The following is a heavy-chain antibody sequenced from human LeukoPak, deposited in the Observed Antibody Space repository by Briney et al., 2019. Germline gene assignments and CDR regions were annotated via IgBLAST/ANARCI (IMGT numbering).Heavy chain of an antibody. CDR3: ARDWVVAAFYYYGMDV. CDR2: INTNTGNP. CDR1: GYTFTSYA. D-gene: IGHD2-15*01. Sequence: ASVKVSCKASGYTFTSYAMNWVRQAPGQGLEWMGWINTNTGNPTYAQGFTGRFVFSLDTSVSTAYLQISSLKAEDTAVYYCARDWVVAAFYYYGMDVWGQGTTVTVSS. J-gene: IGHJ6*02. V-gene: IGHV7-4-1*02.